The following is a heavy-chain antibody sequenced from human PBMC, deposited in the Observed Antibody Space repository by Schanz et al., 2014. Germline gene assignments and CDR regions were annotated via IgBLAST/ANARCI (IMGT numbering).Heavy chain of an antibody. CDR1: GFTFSNYA. V-gene: IGHV3-23*01. J-gene: IGHJ4*02. D-gene: IGHD3-16*02. CDR3: AKYRYSVFDFDY. CDR2: INGRGSTT. Sequence: EVQLLESGGGLVQPGGSLRLSCAASGFTFSNYAMSWVRQAPGKGLEWVSGINGRGSTTYYAASVEGRFTISRDNSKNTLYLQMNSLRAEDTAIYYCAKYRYSVFDFDYWGQGTLVTVSS.